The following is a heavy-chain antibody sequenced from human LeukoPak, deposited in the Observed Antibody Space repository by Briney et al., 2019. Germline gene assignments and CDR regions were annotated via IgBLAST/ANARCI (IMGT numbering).Heavy chain of an antibody. CDR3: VRRYYEYNVYDRHFDF. D-gene: IGHD5/OR15-5a*01. V-gene: IGHV3-74*03. Sequence: GGSLIPSCAASGFTFSRDWMQWVRQAPGKGLVWGSRINDDGSITTYADSVQGRFTISRDNAKSTVFLQMNSLRVEDTAVYFCVRRYYEYNVYDRHFDFWGQGILVTVSS. CDR1: GFTFSRDW. CDR2: INDDGSIT. J-gene: IGHJ4*02.